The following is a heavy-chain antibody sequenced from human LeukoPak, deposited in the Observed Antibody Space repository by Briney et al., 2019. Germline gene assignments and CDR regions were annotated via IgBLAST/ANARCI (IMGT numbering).Heavy chain of an antibody. CDR1: GGSISIGDYY. Sequence: PSETMSLTCTVSGGSISIGDYYWSWIRHPPGRGLEWIGHIYYSGSTYYNPSLKSRVTISVVTSKNQFSLKLSSVTAADTAVYYCARVLVGVVPAAAPFDYWGQGTLVTVSS. J-gene: IGHJ4*02. CDR3: ARVLVGVVPAAAPFDY. V-gene: IGHV4-30-4*01. CDR2: IYYSGST. D-gene: IGHD2-2*01.